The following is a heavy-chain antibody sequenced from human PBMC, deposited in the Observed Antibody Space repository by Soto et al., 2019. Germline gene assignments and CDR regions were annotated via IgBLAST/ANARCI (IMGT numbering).Heavy chain of an antibody. CDR2: IWYDGSNK. Sequence: GGSLRLSCAASGFTFSSYGMHWVRQAPGKGLEWVAVIWYDGSNKYYADSVKGRFTISRDNSKNTLYLQMNSLRAEDTAVYYCARDSNYGSGSYSGHFDYWGQGTLVTVSS. J-gene: IGHJ4*02. CDR1: GFTFSSYG. V-gene: IGHV3-33*01. CDR3: ARDSNYGSGSYSGHFDY. D-gene: IGHD3-10*01.